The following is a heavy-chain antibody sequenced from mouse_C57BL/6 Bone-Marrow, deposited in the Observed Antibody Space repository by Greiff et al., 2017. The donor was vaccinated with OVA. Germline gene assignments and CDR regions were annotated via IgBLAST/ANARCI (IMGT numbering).Heavy chain of an antibody. CDR1: GYTFTDYY. Sequence: EVQLQQSGPVLVKPGASVKMSCKASGYTFTDYYMNWVKQSHGKSLEWIGVINPYNGGTSYNQKFKGKATLTVDKSSSTAYMELNSLTSEDSAVYYCARDPLYYSNSWFAYWGQGTLVTVSA. CDR2: INPYNGGT. CDR3: ARDPLYYSNSWFAY. D-gene: IGHD2-5*01. J-gene: IGHJ3*01. V-gene: IGHV1-19*01.